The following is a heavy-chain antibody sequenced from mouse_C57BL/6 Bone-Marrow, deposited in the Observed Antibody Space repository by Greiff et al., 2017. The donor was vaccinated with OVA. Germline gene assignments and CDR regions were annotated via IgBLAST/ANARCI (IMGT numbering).Heavy chain of an antibody. CDR1: GYTFTDYY. CDR3: AYYFYGGGYWFAF. V-gene: IGHV1-26*01. Sequence: EVQLQQSGPELVKPGASVKISCKASGYTFTDYYMNWVKQSHGKSLEWIGAINPNNGGTSYNQQFKGKATLTVDKSSSTAYMELRILTSGDSAVYCCAYYFYGGGYWFAFWGQRTLVTVSA. D-gene: IGHD1-1*01. J-gene: IGHJ3*01. CDR2: INPNNGGT.